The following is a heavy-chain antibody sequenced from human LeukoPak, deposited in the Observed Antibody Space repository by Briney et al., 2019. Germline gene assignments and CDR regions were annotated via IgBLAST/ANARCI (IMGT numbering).Heavy chain of an antibody. D-gene: IGHD6-13*01. J-gene: IGHJ5*02. V-gene: IGHV1-8*01. CDR1: GYTFTRYD. CDR2: MNPNSGNT. Sequence: ASVKVTCKASGYTFTRYDINWVRQATGQGLEWMGWMNPNSGNTGYAQKFQGRVTMTRNTSISTAYMELSSLRSEDTAVYYCARGRHSSSWYSFVLVVNWFDPWGQGTLVSVSS. CDR3: ARGRHSSSWYSFVLVVNWFDP.